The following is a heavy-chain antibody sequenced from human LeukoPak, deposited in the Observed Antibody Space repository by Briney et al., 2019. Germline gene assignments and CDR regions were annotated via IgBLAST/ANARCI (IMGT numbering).Heavy chain of an antibody. CDR2: IKTDGSST. D-gene: IGHD1-14*01. CDR3: AGGPRNHYAMDV. V-gene: IGHV3-74*01. CDR1: VFTFSDYY. Sequence: GGSLRLSCAASVFTFSDYYMPWGRQAPGPGLIWVSRIKTDGSSTTYAESVKGQFTISRDNAKNTLYLQMHRLRAEDTAVYYCAGGPRNHYAMDVWGKGTKVTVSS. J-gene: IGHJ6*04.